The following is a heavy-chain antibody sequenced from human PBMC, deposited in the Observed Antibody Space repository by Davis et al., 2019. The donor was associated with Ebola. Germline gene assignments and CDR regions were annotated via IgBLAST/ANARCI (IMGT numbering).Heavy chain of an antibody. CDR3: AKSGLSFGVVKYHYGMDV. CDR1: VITFSSYA. Sequence: PGGSLRLSCTDSVITFSSYAMTWVRQAPGKGLEWVSATSGSGGSTYYADSVKGRFTISGDNSKKTLYLQMNSLRAEDTAVYYCAKSGLSFGVVKYHYGMDVWGKGTTVTVSS. V-gene: IGHV3-23*01. J-gene: IGHJ6*04. CDR2: TSGSGGST. D-gene: IGHD3-3*01.